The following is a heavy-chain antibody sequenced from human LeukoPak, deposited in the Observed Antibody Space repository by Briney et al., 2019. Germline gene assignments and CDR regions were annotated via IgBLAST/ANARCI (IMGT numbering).Heavy chain of an antibody. V-gene: IGHV1-46*01. CDR2: INPSGGST. J-gene: IGHJ6*02. Sequence: AASVTVSCKASGYTFTSYYMHWVRQPPGQGLEWMGLINPSGGSTSYAQKFQGRVTMTRDTSTSTVYMELSSLRSEDTAVYYCARGEIVVVPADYYYYYGMDVWGQGTTVTVSS. D-gene: IGHD2-2*01. CDR3: ARGEIVVVPADYYYYYGMDV. CDR1: GYTFTSYY.